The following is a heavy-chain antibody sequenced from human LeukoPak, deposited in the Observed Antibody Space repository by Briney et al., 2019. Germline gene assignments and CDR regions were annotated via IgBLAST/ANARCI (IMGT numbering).Heavy chain of an antibody. CDR3: AKDRSKYYDCSAVDY. J-gene: IGHJ4*02. CDR1: GFTFPNYV. D-gene: IGHD3-22*01. V-gene: IGHV3-23*01. CDR2: ISDNGGNT. Sequence: GGSLRLSCAASGFTFPNYVMSWVRQAPGKGLEWVSSISDNGGNTYYADSVKGRFTISRDNSKNTLYLQMNSLRAEDTAVYYCAKDRSKYYDCSAVDYWGQGTLVTVSS.